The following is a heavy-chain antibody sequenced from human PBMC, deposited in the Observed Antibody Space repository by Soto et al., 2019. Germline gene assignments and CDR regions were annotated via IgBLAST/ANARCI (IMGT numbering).Heavy chain of an antibody. J-gene: IGHJ4*02. V-gene: IGHV4-59*01. Sequence: PSETLSLTCTVSGGSISSYYWSWIRQPPGKGLEWIGYIYYSGSTNYNPSLKSRVTISVDTSKNQFSLKLNSVTAADTAVYYCARVSPYYYSFDWGQGTLVTVSS. CDR3: ARVSPYYYSFD. CDR1: GGSISSYY. D-gene: IGHD3-10*01. CDR2: IYYSGST.